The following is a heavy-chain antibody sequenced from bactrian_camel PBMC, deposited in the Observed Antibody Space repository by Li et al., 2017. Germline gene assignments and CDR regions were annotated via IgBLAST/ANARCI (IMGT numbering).Heavy chain of an antibody. D-gene: IGHD4*01. Sequence: HVQLVESGGGSAQAGGSLRLSCAASPETYHNHCMGWFRQAPGKEREGIAAIYTGGGRPYYADSVKERFTISRDMAENTIYLQMNNLKPEDTAKYYCAADLGGIASDDGCVGFLEPHDFGYWGQGTQVTVS. V-gene: IGHV3S1*01. CDR1: PETYHNHC. J-gene: IGHJ6*01. CDR3: AADLGGIASDDGCVGFLEPHDFGY. CDR2: IYTGGGRP.